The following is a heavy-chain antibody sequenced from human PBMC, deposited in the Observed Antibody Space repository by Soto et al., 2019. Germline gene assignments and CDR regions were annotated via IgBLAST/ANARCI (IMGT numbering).Heavy chain of an antibody. CDR3: ARNLMDYDILTGHYVAYYFEY. Sequence: GASVKVSCKASGGTFSSYAISWVRQAPGQGLEWMGGIIPIFGNTKYSQKFQGRVTITRDTSASTAYMELSSLRSEDTAVYYCARNLMDYDILTGHYVAYYFEYWGQGTLVTVSS. CDR1: GGTFSSYA. CDR2: IIPIFGNT. D-gene: IGHD3-9*01. J-gene: IGHJ4*02. V-gene: IGHV1-69*05.